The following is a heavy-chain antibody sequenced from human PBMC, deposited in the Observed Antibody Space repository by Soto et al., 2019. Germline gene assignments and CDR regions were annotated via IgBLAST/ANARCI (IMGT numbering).Heavy chain of an antibody. D-gene: IGHD1-26*01. CDR2: IIHSEST. Sequence: KPSETLSLTCAVYGGSFSAYYWSWVRQPPGKGLEWMGEIIHSESTKYNPSLKSGVTISVDTSKNQSSLKLSSVTAADTAVYYCARQRPTDGRWEFANYYGMDVWGQGTPVTVSS. V-gene: IGHV4-34*12. CDR3: ARQRPTDGRWEFANYYGMDV. J-gene: IGHJ6*02. CDR1: GGSFSAYY.